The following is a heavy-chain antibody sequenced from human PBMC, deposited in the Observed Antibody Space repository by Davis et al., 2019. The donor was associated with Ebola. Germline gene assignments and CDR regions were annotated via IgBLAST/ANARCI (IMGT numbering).Heavy chain of an antibody. Sequence: GESLKISCAASGFTFSSYSMNWVRQAPGKGLEWVSSISSSSSYIYYADSVKGRFTISRDNAKNSLYLQMNSLRAEDTAVYYCARDLLGIQVWWGQGTLVTVSS. CDR1: GFTFSSYS. CDR3: ARDLLGIQVW. CDR2: ISSSSSYI. V-gene: IGHV3-21*04. D-gene: IGHD5-18*01. J-gene: IGHJ4*02.